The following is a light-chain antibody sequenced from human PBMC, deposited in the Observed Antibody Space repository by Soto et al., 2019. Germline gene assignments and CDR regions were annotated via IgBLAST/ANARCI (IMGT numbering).Light chain of an antibody. J-gene: IGKJ1*01. CDR3: QHYNSYSRT. CDR2: KAS. CDR1: QNISSW. V-gene: IGKV1-5*03. Sequence: IPMAPAPSSLSASVGDRLTITCLASQNISSWLAWYQQKPGKAPKLLIYKASSLESGVPSRFSGSGSGTEFTLTISRLQPDDFANYYCQHYNSYSRTFGQGTKVDIK.